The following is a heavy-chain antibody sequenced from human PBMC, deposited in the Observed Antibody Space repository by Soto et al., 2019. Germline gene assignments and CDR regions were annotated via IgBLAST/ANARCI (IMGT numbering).Heavy chain of an antibody. Sequence: QVQLVQSGAEVKKPGSSVKVSCKASGGTFSTYAISWVRQAPGQGLEWMGGIIPIFGTAKYAQKFQGRVTITEDESTRTAYMELSSLRSEDTAVYYCAREIFGVIISGGRDAFDIWGQGTMVTVSS. V-gene: IGHV1-69*01. J-gene: IGHJ3*02. CDR2: IIPIFGTA. D-gene: IGHD3-3*01. CDR3: AREIFGVIISGGRDAFDI. CDR1: GGTFSTYA.